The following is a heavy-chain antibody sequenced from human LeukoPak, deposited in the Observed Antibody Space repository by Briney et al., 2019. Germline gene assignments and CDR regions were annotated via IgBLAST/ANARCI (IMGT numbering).Heavy chain of an antibody. V-gene: IGHV3-21*01. D-gene: IGHD3-22*01. CDR1: GFTFSSYS. CDR2: ISSSSSYI. CDR3: ARERGYYDSSGYYPYFDY. J-gene: IGHJ4*02. Sequence: GGSLRLSCAASGFTFSSYSMNWVCQAPGKGLEWVSSISSSSSYIYYADSVKGRFTISKDNAKNSLYLQMNSLRAEDTAVYYCARERGYYDSSGYYPYFDYWGQGTLVTVSS.